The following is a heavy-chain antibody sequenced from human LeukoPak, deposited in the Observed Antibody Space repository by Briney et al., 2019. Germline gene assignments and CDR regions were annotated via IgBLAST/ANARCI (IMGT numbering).Heavy chain of an antibody. CDR1: GFTFSSYG. V-gene: IGHV3-30*03. D-gene: IGHD4-23*01. CDR2: ISYDGSNK. CDR3: ARGARKGDDYGGFFDY. J-gene: IGHJ4*02. Sequence: GGSLRLSCAASGFTFSSYGMHWVRQAPGKGLEWVAVISYDGSNKYYADSVKGRFTISRDNSRNTLYLQMNSLRPQDTAVYYCARGARKGDDYGGFFDYWGQGTLVTVSS.